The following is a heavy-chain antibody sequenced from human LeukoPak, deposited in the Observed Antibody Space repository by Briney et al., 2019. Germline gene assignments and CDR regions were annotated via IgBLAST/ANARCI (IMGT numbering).Heavy chain of an antibody. CDR1: GFTFRNYW. Sequence: GGSLRLSCAASGFTFRNYWMSWVRQAPGKGLEWVANIKQDGTEKYYVDSVKGRFTISRDNAKNSLYLQMNSLRAEDTAVYYCASDVFDIWGQGTMVTVSS. CDR2: IKQDGTEK. V-gene: IGHV3-7*01. J-gene: IGHJ3*02. CDR3: ASDVFDI.